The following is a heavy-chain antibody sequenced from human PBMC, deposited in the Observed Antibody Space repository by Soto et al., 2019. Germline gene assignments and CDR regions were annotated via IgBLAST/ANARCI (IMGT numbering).Heavy chain of an antibody. Sequence: PRGSLILSCAASGFTFSDYYMSWIRQAPGKGLEWVSYISSSSSYTNYADSVKGRFTISRDNAKNSLYLQMNSLRAEDTAVYYCAREHYSYLEDWGQGTLVTVSS. CDR3: AREHYSYLED. V-gene: IGHV3-11*06. CDR1: GFTFSDYY. D-gene: IGHD5-18*01. J-gene: IGHJ4*02. CDR2: ISSSSSYT.